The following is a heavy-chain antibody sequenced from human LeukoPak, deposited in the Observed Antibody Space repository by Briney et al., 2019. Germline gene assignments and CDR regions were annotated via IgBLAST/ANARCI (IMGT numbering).Heavy chain of an antibody. D-gene: IGHD3-10*01. V-gene: IGHV3-7*01. Sequence: PGGSLRLSCAASGFTFSSYWMSWVRQAPGKGLEWVASIKQDGSEKYYVDSVKGRFTISRDNAKNSLYLQMNSLRAEDTAVYYCARGEYGSGSYHIDYWGQGTLVTVSS. J-gene: IGHJ4*02. CDR2: IKQDGSEK. CDR3: ARGEYGSGSYHIDY. CDR1: GFTFSSYW.